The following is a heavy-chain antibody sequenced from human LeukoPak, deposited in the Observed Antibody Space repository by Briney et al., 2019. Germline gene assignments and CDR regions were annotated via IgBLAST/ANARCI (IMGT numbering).Heavy chain of an antibody. J-gene: IGHJ4*02. CDR1: NFTFSSYA. CDR2: ISGSGGRT. CDR3: AKATEQWLAYYFDY. Sequence: TGGSLRLSCAASNFTFSSYAMSWVRQAPEKGLEWASAISGSGGRTYYADSVKGRFHISRDNSKNTLCLQMNSLRAEDSAVYYCAKATEQWLAYYFDYWGQGTLVTVSS. D-gene: IGHD6-19*01. V-gene: IGHV3-23*01.